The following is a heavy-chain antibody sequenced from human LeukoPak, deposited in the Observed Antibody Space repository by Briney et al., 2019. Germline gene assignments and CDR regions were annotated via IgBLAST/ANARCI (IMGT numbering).Heavy chain of an antibody. V-gene: IGHV4-34*01. CDR2: INHSGST. Sequence: SETLSLTCTVSGGSIGSYYWSWIRQPPGKGLEWIGEINHSGSTNYNPSLKSRVTISVDTSKNQFSLKLSSVTAADTAVYYCARGRITTRYFDLWGRGTLVTVSS. J-gene: IGHJ2*01. D-gene: IGHD1-14*01. CDR1: GGSIGSYY. CDR3: ARGRITTRYFDL.